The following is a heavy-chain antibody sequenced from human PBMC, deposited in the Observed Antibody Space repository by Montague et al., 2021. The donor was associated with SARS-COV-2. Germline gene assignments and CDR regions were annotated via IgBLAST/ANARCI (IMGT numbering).Heavy chain of an antibody. V-gene: IGHV4-59*01. D-gene: IGHD5-24*01. Sequence: SETLSLTCSVSGGSISSDYWSWIRQSPGKGLEWIGYIYYRGTTNYNPSLKSRVTFSVDTSKNQFSLKLISVTAADTAVYFCAREDRWNWFDPWGQGFLVTVSS. J-gene: IGHJ5*02. CDR2: IYYRGTT. CDR1: GGSISSDY. CDR3: AREDRWNWFDP.